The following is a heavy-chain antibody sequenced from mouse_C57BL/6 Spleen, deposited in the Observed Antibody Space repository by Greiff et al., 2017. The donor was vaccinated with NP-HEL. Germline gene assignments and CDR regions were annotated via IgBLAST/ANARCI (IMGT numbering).Heavy chain of an antibody. J-gene: IGHJ2*01. CDR2: INPSSGYT. CDR3: ARSKGYYEDGETVYYLDY. D-gene: IGHD2-4*01. Sequence: VQLQQSGAELAKPGASVKLSCKASGYTFTSYWMHWVKQRPGQGLEWIGYINPSSGYTKYNQKFKDKATLTADKSSSTAYMQLSSLTYEDSAVYYCARSKGYYEDGETVYYLDYWGQGTTRTVSS. CDR1: GYTFTSYW. V-gene: IGHV1-7*01.